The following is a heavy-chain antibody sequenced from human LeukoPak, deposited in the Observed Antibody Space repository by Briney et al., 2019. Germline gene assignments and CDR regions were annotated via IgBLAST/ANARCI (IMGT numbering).Heavy chain of an antibody. CDR2: ISGSGGST. D-gene: IGHD6-13*01. CDR3: AKGSYSSSWSTGDY. Sequence: GSLRLSCAASGFTFSSYAMSWVRQAPGKGLEWVSAISGSGGSTYYADSVKGRFTISRDNSKNTLYLQMNSLRAEDTAVYYCAKGSYSSSWSTGDYWGQGTLVTVSS. CDR1: GFTFSSYA. V-gene: IGHV3-23*01. J-gene: IGHJ4*02.